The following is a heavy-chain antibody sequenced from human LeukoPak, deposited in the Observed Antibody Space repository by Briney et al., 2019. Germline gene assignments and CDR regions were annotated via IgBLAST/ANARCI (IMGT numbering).Heavy chain of an antibody. D-gene: IGHD2-2*02. Sequence: PSETLSLTCTVSGGSISSYYWSWIRQPAGKGLEWIGRIYTSGSTNYNPSLKSRVTMSVDTSKNQFSLKLSSVTAADTAVYYCARGVPAAILEWFDPWGQGTLVTVSS. CDR3: ARGVPAAILEWFDP. V-gene: IGHV4-4*07. CDR2: IYTSGST. CDR1: GGSISSYY. J-gene: IGHJ5*02.